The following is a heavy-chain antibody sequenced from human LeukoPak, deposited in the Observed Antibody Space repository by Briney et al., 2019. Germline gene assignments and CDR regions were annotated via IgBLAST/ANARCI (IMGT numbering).Heavy chain of an antibody. J-gene: IGHJ4*02. CDR2: VFPADSDT. CDR3: ARHGGAFDY. V-gene: IGHV5-51*01. CDR1: GYRFTSSW. Sequence: GESLKISCQGTGYRFTSSWIGWVRQMPGKGLEWMGIVFPADSDTRYSPSFQGQVTFSADKSISTAYLQWSSLKASDSAMYYCARHGGAFDYWGQGTLVTVSS. D-gene: IGHD4-17*01.